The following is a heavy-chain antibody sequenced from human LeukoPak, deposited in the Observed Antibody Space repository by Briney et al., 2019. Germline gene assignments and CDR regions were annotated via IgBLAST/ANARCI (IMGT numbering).Heavy chain of an antibody. J-gene: IGHJ4*02. CDR2: TSNDGIKN. CDR3: AKDEGGSIDY. V-gene: IGHV3-30*18. Sequence: GRSLRLSCAASGFTFSSYGMHWVRQAPGKGLECVALTSNDGIKNNYADSVKGRFIIARDNSKNTLYLQMNSLRVGDTAVYYCAKDEGGSIDYWGQGTLVTVSS. CDR1: GFTFSSYG. D-gene: IGHD3-10*01.